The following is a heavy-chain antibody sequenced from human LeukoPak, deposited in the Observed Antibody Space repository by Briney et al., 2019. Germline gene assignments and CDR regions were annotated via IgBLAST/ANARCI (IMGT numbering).Heavy chain of an antibody. Sequence: TGGSLRLSCAASGFTVSSNYMSWVRQAPGKGLEWVSVIYSGGSTYYADSVKGRFTISRDISKNTLYLQMNSLRAEDTAVYYCARDFVVNYGWGAFDIWGQGTMVTVSS. D-gene: IGHD3-10*01. V-gene: IGHV3-53*01. CDR3: ARDFVVNYGWGAFDI. J-gene: IGHJ3*02. CDR1: GFTVSSNY. CDR2: IYSGGST.